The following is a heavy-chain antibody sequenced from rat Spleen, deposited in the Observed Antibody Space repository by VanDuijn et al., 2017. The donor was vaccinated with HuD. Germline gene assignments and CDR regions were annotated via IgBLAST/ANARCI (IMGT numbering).Heavy chain of an antibody. D-gene: IGHD1-3*01. CDR3: AKTTVAYYYVMDA. CDR1: GYSITSSYR. V-gene: IGHV3-3*01. Sequence: EVQLQESGPGLLKPSQSLSLTCSVTGYSITSSYRWNWIRKFPGNKLEWMGYINSAGSTNYNPSLKSRISVTRDTSKNQFFLQVNSVITEDTATYYCAKTTVAYYYVMDAWGQGASVTVSS. CDR2: INSAGST. J-gene: IGHJ4*01.